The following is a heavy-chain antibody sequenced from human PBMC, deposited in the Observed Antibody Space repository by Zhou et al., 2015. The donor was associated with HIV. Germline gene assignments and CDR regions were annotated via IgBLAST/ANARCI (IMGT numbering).Heavy chain of an antibody. D-gene: IGHD2-2*02. J-gene: IGHJ4*02. Sequence: QVQLEQSGAEVKKPGSSVKVSCRASGGTFSTHGISWVRQAPGQGLEWMGGIIPILGTTKYAQKFQGRVTITADESTSTAYMELSSLRSEDTAVYYCARVIPTGYFDYWGQGTLVTVSP. CDR1: GGTFSTHG. CDR3: ARVIPTGYFDY. CDR2: IIPILGTT. V-gene: IGHV1-69*01.